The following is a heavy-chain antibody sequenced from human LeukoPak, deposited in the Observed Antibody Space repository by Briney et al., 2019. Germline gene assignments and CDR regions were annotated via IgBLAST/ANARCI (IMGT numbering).Heavy chain of an antibody. CDR1: GSSFTSYG. CDR2: ISAYNGNT. J-gene: IGHJ1*01. V-gene: IGHV1-18*01. Sequence: ASVKVSCKASGSSFTSYGISWVRQAPGQGLGWMGWISAYNGNTNYAQKLQGRGTMTTDTSTSTAYMELRSLRSDDTAVYYCARGWIAAAESDFQHWGQGTLVTVSS. CDR3: ARGWIAAAESDFQH. D-gene: IGHD6-13*01.